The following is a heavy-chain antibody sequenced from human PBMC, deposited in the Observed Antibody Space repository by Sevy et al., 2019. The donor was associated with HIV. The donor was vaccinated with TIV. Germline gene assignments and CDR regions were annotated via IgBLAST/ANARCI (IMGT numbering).Heavy chain of an antibody. V-gene: IGHV3-7*01. CDR3: ARLRDDSSGFHLDY. Sequence: GGSLRLSCAASGFSFNSYEMNWVRQAPGKGLEWVANIKQDGSEKYSVDSVKGRFTISRDNAKNSLYLQMNSLRAEDTAVYYCARLRDDSSGFHLDYWGQGTLVTVSS. D-gene: IGHD3-22*01. CDR2: IKQDGSEK. CDR1: GFSFNSYE. J-gene: IGHJ4*02.